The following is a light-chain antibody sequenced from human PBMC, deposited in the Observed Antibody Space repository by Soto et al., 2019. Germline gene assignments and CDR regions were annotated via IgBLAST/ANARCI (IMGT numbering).Light chain of an antibody. CDR1: QSISSY. J-gene: IGKJ4*01. CDR2: AAS. Sequence: DIQLTPSPSSLSASVGDRVTITCRASQSISSYLNWYQQKPGKAPKLLIYAASSLQSGVPSRFSGSGSGTDFTLTISSLQPEDFATYYCQQSYSTPTFGGGTKVDIK. V-gene: IGKV1-39*01. CDR3: QQSYSTPT.